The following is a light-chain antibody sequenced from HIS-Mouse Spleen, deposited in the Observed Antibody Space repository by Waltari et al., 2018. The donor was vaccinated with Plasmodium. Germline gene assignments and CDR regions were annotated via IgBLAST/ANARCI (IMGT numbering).Light chain of an antibody. CDR1: KLGYKY. Sequence: SYELTQPPSVSVSPGQTASITCSGDKLGYKYACWYQQKPGQSPVRVIYHDSKRPSGIPERFSGSTSGNTATLTIRGTQAMDEADYYCQAWDSSTVVFGGGTKLTVL. CDR2: HDS. V-gene: IGLV3-1*01. CDR3: QAWDSSTVV. J-gene: IGLJ2*01.